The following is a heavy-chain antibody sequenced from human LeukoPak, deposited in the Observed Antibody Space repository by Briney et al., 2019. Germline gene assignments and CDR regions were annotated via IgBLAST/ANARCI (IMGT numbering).Heavy chain of an antibody. CDR2: ISSSGSTI. D-gene: IGHD3-22*01. CDR3: ARGADISGYYNTYYFDY. CDR1: GFTFSSYE. V-gene: IGHV3-48*03. J-gene: IGHJ4*02. Sequence: GGSLRLSCAASGFTFSSYEMNWVRQAPGRGLEWVSYISSSGSTIYYADSVKGRFTISRDNAKNSLYLQMNSLRAEDTAVYYCARGADISGYYNTYYFDYWGQGTLVTVSS.